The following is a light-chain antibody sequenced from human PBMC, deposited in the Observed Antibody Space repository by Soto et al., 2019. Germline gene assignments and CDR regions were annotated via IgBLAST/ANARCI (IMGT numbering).Light chain of an antibody. CDR2: GAS. CDR3: HHYHDWPPYN. V-gene: IGKV3-15*01. J-gene: IGKJ2*01. CDR1: QSISRN. Sequence: ETVMTQSPATLSVSPGERATLSCRASQSISRNLAWYQQKPGQPPRLLIYGASTRATGIPDRFSGSGSGTDLTLTISGLQSEDFAIYYCHHYHDWPPYNFGQGTKLEIK.